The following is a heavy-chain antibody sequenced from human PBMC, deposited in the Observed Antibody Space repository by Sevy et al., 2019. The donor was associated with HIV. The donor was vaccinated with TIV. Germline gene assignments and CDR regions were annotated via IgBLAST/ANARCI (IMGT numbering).Heavy chain of an antibody. J-gene: IGHJ5*02. CDR3: ARSPPILVVPGAPSWFDP. Sequence: SETLSLTCAVHGGSFSGYYWNWIRQPPGKGLEWNGEINHSGSTNYNPSLKSRVTISVDTSKNQLSLKLSSVTAADTAVYYCARSPPILVVPGAPSWFDPWGQGTLVTVSS. D-gene: IGHD2-2*01. CDR1: GGSFSGYY. CDR2: INHSGST. V-gene: IGHV4-34*01.